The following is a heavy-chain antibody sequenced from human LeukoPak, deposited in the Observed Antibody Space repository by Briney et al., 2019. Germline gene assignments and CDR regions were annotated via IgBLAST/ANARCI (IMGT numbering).Heavy chain of an antibody. CDR2: IYYSGST. Sequence: SETLSLTCTVSGGSISSYYWSWIRQPPGKGLEWIGYIYYSGSTNYNPSLKSRVTISVDTSKNQFSLKLSSVTAADTAVYYCARSPLYDFWSGNTYYYYMDVWGKGTTVTVSS. V-gene: IGHV4-59*01. J-gene: IGHJ6*03. D-gene: IGHD3-3*01. CDR1: GGSISSYY. CDR3: ARSPLYDFWSGNTYYYYMDV.